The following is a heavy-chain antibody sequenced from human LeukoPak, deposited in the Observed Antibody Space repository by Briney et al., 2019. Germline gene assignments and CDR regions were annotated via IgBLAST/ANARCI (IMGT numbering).Heavy chain of an antibody. V-gene: IGHV4-4*02. CDR2: INHSGST. Sequence: SETLSLTCAVSGGSISSSNWWSWVRQPPGKGLEWIGEINHSGSTNYNPSLKSRVTISVDTSKNQFSLKLSSVTAADTAVYYCASYSSSPYYFDYWGQGTLVTVSS. D-gene: IGHD6-13*01. J-gene: IGHJ4*02. CDR3: ASYSSSPYYFDY. CDR1: GGSISSSNW.